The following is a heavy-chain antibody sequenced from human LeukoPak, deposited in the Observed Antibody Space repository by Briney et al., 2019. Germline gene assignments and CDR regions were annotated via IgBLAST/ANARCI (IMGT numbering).Heavy chain of an antibody. D-gene: IGHD3-22*01. CDR3: ARADYYDSSGYRQNWYFDL. J-gene: IGHJ2*01. CDR2: IYYSGST. CDR1: GGSISSGGYY. Sequence: SETLSLTCTVSGGSISSGGYYWSWIRQHPGKGLEWIGYIYYSGSTYYNPSLKSRVTISVDTSKNQFSLKLSSVTAADTAVYYCARADYYDSSGYRQNWYFDLWGRGTLVTVS. V-gene: IGHV4-31*03.